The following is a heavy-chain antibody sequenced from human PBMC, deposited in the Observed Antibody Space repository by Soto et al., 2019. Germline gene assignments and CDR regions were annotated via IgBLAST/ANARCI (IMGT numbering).Heavy chain of an antibody. D-gene: IGHD1-26*01. CDR2: ISGSGGST. CDR1: GFTFSSYA. J-gene: IGHJ4*02. CDR3: ARIRPDSGSDTYDY. V-gene: IGHV3-23*01. Sequence: PGGSLRLSCAASGFTFSSYAMSWVRQAPGKGLEWVSAISGSGGSTYYSTSLKTRLTISKDTSKNQVVLTMTNMDPVDTATYYWARIRPDSGSDTYDYWGQGTLVTVSS.